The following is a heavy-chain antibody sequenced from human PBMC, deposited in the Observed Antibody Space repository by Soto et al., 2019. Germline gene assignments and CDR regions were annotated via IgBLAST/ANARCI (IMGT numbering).Heavy chain of an antibody. J-gene: IGHJ4*02. CDR1: GFAFSSYS. CDR2: ISRSGSTI. V-gene: IGHV3-48*02. Sequence: GGSLRLSCAASGFAFSSYSMNWVCQAPGKGLEWISYISRSGSTIYYADSVRGRFTISRDNAKNSLYQQMNSLRDEDTAVYYCARGHSSGHLFDYWGQGMLVTVSS. CDR3: ARGHSSGHLFDY. D-gene: IGHD3-22*01.